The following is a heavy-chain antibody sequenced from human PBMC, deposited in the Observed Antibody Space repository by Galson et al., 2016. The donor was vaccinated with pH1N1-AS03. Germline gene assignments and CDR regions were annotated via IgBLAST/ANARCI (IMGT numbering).Heavy chain of an antibody. V-gene: IGHV3-15*01. CDR1: GFTFTNAW. CDR3: TTMSQAAAPN. Sequence: LRLSCATSGFTFTNAWMSWVRQAPGKGLEWVGRIKSKRDGGATEYAGPVKGRFTISRDDSQNTLYLQMSSLKIEDTAMYYCTTMSQAAAPNWGQGTLVTVSS. J-gene: IGHJ4*02. CDR2: IKSKRDGGAT. D-gene: IGHD6-13*01.